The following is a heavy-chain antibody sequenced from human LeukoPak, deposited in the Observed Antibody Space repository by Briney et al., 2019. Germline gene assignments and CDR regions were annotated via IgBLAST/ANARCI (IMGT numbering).Heavy chain of an antibody. CDR1: GGSVSSYY. Sequence: SETLFLTCTVSGGSVSSYYWSWIRQPPGKGLERIGYIYNSERTKYNSSLESRVTISVDTSKNQFFLKLSSVTAADTAVYCCARFHSGPSGWYVLWYFDLWGRGTLVTVSS. V-gene: IGHV4-4*09. J-gene: IGHJ2*01. D-gene: IGHD6-19*01. CDR3: ARFHSGPSGWYVLWYFDL. CDR2: IYNSERT.